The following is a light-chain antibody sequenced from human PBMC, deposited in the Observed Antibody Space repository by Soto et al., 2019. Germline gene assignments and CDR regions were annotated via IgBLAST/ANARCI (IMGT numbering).Light chain of an antibody. CDR3: QQYGSSPLT. CDR2: GAS. V-gene: IGKV3-20*01. Sequence: EMVLTQSPGTLSLSPGERATLSCRASQSVSSSYLAWYQQKPGQAPRLLIYGASSRATGIPDRFSGSGSGTDFTLTISRLEPEDFAVYYCQQYGSSPLTFGGGPQVEIK. J-gene: IGKJ4*01. CDR1: QSVSSSY.